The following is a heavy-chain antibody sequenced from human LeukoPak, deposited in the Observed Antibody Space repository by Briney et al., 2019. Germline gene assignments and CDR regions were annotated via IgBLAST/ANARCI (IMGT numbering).Heavy chain of an antibody. D-gene: IGHD3-22*01. J-gene: IGHJ4*02. CDR1: GGSISSGGYY. CDR2: IYYSGST. V-gene: IGHV4-31*03. Sequence: NPSETLSLTCTVSGGSISSGGYYWSWIRQHPGKGLEWIGYIYYSGSTYYNPSLKSRVTISVDTSKNQFSLKLSSVTAADTAVYYCASLYDSSGYYGDYWGQGTLVTVSS. CDR3: ASLYDSSGYYGDY.